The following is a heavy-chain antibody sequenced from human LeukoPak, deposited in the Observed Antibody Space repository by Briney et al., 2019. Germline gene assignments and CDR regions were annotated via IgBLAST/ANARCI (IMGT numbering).Heavy chain of an antibody. J-gene: IGHJ1*01. CDR2: ISYDGSNK. CDR1: GFTFSYYA. CDR3: ARSFSSNWYYFQH. Sequence: GGSLRLSCAASGFTFSYYAMNWVRQAPGKGLEWVTVISYDGSNKYYADSVKGRFTISRDNSKNTLYLQMNSLRGEDTAVYYCARSFSSNWYYFQHWGQGTLVTVSS. V-gene: IGHV3-30*03. D-gene: IGHD6-13*01.